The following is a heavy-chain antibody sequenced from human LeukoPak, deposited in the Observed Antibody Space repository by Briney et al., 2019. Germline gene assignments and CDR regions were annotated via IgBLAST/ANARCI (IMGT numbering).Heavy chain of an antibody. CDR1: DGSISSYY. CDR2: LYYSGST. D-gene: IGHD1-7*01. V-gene: IGHV4-59*01. CDR3: ARVRVTGTAYYFDY. J-gene: IGHJ4*02. Sequence: PSETLSLTCTVSDGSISSYYWSWIRQPPGKGLEWIGYLYYSGSTNYNPSLKSRVTLSVDTSKNQFSLKLSSVTAADTAVYYCARVRVTGTAYYFDYWGQGTLVTVSS.